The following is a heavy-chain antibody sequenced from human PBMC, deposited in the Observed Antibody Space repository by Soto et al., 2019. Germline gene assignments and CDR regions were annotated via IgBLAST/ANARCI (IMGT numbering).Heavy chain of an antibody. Sequence: PGGSLRLSCAASGFTFSSYAMHWFRQAPGKGLEWVAVMSYDGTNKYYADSVKGRFTISRDNSKNTLYLQMNSLSSEDTAVYYCAGGIVGATTVDYYYYCGMDVWGQGTTVTVSS. J-gene: IGHJ6*02. CDR2: MSYDGTNK. D-gene: IGHD1-26*01. V-gene: IGHV3-30-3*01. CDR3: AGGIVGATTVDYYYYCGMDV. CDR1: GFTFSSYA.